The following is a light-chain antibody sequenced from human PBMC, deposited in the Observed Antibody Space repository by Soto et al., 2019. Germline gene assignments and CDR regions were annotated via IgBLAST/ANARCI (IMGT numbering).Light chain of an antibody. Sequence: QSALTQPRSVSGSPGQSVTISCTGTSSDITNYNSVSWFQQHPGKAPKLMIYDVNKRPSGVPDRFSGSKSGNTASLTISGLQAGDEADYHCCSYAGSSSLFGGGTKLTVL. CDR3: CSYAGSSSL. CDR2: DVN. CDR1: SSDITNYNS. V-gene: IGLV2-11*01. J-gene: IGLJ3*02.